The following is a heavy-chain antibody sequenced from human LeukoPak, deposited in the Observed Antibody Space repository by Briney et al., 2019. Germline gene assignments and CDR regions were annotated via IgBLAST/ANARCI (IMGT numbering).Heavy chain of an antibody. Sequence: SETLSLTCAVYGGSFSGYYWSRIRQPPGKGLEWIGEINHSGSTNYNPSLKSRVTISVDTSKNQFSLKLSSVTAADTAVYYCARCVVVVAATRNDAFDIWGQGTMVTVSS. CDR2: INHSGST. D-gene: IGHD2-15*01. CDR1: GGSFSGYY. J-gene: IGHJ3*02. V-gene: IGHV4-34*01. CDR3: ARCVVVVAATRNDAFDI.